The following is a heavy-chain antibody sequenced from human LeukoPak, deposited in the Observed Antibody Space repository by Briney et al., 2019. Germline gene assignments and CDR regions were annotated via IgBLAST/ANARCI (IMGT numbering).Heavy chain of an antibody. CDR2: INPNSGGT. D-gene: IGHD3-22*01. CDR3: ARDRYYDSSGFYFDY. V-gene: IGHV1-2*02. Sequence: ASVKVSCKASGYTFTGYYMHWGRQAPGQGLEWMGWINPNSGGTNYAQKFQGRVTMTRDTSISTAYMELSRLRSDDTAVYYCARDRYYDSSGFYFDYWGQGTLVTVSS. CDR1: GYTFTGYY. J-gene: IGHJ4*02.